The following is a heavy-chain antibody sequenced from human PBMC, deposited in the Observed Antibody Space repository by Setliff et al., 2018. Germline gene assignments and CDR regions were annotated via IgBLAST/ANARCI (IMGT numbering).Heavy chain of an antibody. J-gene: IGHJ5*02. CDR2: INHSGST. V-gene: IGHV4-34*01. CDR3: ARGKGSWVLLRWFDP. Sequence: SETLSLTCAVYGGSFSGYYWTWIRQPPGKGLEWIGEINHSGSTNYNPSLKSRVTTSVDTSKNQFSLKLSSVTAADTAVYYCARGKGSWVLLRWFDPWGQGTLVTVS. CDR1: GGSFSGYY. D-gene: IGHD3-10*01.